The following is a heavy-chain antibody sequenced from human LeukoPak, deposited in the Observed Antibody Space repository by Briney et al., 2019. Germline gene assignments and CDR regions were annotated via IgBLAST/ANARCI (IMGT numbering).Heavy chain of an antibody. CDR1: GYTFTSYG. V-gene: IGHV1-18*01. Sequence: ASVKVSCKASGYTFTSYGISWVRQAPGQGLEWMGWISAYNGNTNYAQKLQGRVTMTTDTSTSTAYMELRSLRSDDTAVYYCARVGTMIVDPAPVFDIWGKGPMVPVSS. CDR2: ISAYNGNT. D-gene: IGHD3-22*01. J-gene: IGHJ3*02. CDR3: ARVGTMIVDPAPVFDI.